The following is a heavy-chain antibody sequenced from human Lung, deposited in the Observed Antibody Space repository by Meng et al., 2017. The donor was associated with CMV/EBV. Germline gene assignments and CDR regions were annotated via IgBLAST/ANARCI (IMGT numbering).Heavy chain of an antibody. D-gene: IGHD2/OR15-2a*01. CDR2: ILYVGSDK. J-gene: IGHJ6*02. CDR1: GFIFSTYA. Sequence: GGSLRLXCAASGFIFSTYAMHWVRQAPGKGLEWVAFILYVGSDKYYADSVKGRFTISRDNSKNTLYLQVSSLRPEDTAVYYCAKSHGLSTYFSLGYGLDVWGQGXTVTVSS. V-gene: IGHV3-30*02. CDR3: AKSHGLSTYFSLGYGLDV.